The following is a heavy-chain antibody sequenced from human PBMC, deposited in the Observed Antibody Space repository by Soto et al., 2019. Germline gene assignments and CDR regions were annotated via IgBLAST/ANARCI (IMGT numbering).Heavy chain of an antibody. Sequence: GASLKISSKGSGYSFTSYWISWVRQMPGKGLEWMGGIDPSDSYTNYSPSFQGHVTISADKSISTAYLQWSSLKASDTAMYYCARLRASPPQPDYWGQGTLVTVSS. J-gene: IGHJ4*02. CDR2: IDPSDSYT. V-gene: IGHV5-10-1*01. CDR1: GYSFTSYW. D-gene: IGHD4-17*01. CDR3: ARLRASPPQPDY.